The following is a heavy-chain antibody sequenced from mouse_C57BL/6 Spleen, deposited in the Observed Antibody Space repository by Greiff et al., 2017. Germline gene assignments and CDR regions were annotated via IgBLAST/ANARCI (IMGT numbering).Heavy chain of an antibody. D-gene: IGHD2-1*01. V-gene: IGHV3-1*01. CDR1: GFSITSGCD. J-gene: IGHJ1*03. Sequence: VQLKESGPGMVKPSQSLSLTCTVTGFSITSGCDWHCIRHFPGNKLEWMDYRSYSGSTNYNPSLKSRISITNDTSKNHFFLKLNSPTTEDTATDFCARTLTTRRDWYFDGWGTGTTVTVSS. CDR2: RSYSGST. CDR3: ARTLTTRRDWYFDG.